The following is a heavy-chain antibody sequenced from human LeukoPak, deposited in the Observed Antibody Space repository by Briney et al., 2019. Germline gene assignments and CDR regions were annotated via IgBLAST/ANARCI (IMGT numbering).Heavy chain of an antibody. V-gene: IGHV3-21*01. Sequence: GGSLRLSCAVSGFIFDDYAMHWVRQAPGKGLEWVSSISSTSAYIYYAESVKGRFSISRDNVDNVVHLQMSSLRNEDTAFYYCAKSTSFYLDSWGQGTLVTVSS. CDR3: AKSTSFYLDS. J-gene: IGHJ4*02. CDR1: GFIFDDYA. CDR2: ISSTSAYI.